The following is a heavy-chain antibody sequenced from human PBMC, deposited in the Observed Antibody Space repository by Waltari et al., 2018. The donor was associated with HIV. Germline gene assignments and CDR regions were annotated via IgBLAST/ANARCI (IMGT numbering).Heavy chain of an antibody. CDR1: GFTFSSYS. V-gene: IGHV3-21*01. D-gene: IGHD5-12*01. CDR3: ARGKGRLV. CDR2: ISSSSYI. J-gene: IGHJ4*02. Sequence: EVQLVESGGALANPGGSLSLPCAASGFTFSSYSMNWVRQAPGKGLEWVSSISSSSYIYYADSVKGRFTISRDNAKNSLYLQMNSLRAGDTAFYYCARGKGRLVWGQGTLVTVSS.